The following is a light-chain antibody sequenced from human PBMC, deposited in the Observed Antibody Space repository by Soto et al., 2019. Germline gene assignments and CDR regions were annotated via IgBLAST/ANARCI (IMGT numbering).Light chain of an antibody. CDR3: CSYAGSSTA. Sequence: QSALTQPASVSGSPGQSITISCTGTSSDVGSYNLVSWYQQHPGKAPKRMIYEGSKRPSGVSSRFSGYKSGNTASLTISWLQAEDEADYYCCSYAGSSTAFGGETKLTVL. CDR1: SSDVGSYNL. J-gene: IGLJ3*02. V-gene: IGLV2-23*01. CDR2: EGS.